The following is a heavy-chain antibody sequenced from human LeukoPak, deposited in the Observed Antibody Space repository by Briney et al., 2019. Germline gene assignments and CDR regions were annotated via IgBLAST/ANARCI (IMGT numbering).Heavy chain of an antibody. V-gene: IGHV3-9*01. CDR1: GFTFEDYV. D-gene: IGHD2-15*01. CDR2: ISWNSGSI. J-gene: IGHJ4*02. CDR3: AKESPAYCSGGSCYSFDY. Sequence: GGSLRLSCAASGFTFEDYVMHWVRQVPGKGLEWVSGISWNSGSIDYADSVKGRFTISRDNAKNSLYPQMNSLRAEDTALYYCAKESPAYCSGGSCYSFDYWGQGTLVTVSS.